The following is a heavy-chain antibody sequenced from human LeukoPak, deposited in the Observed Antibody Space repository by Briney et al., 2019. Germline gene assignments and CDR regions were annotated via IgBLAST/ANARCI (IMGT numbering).Heavy chain of an antibody. D-gene: IGHD3-9*01. J-gene: IGHJ6*02. CDR3: ARDPDKSYYDILTGYYRSHYYYYYGMDV. Sequence: ASVKVSCKASGYTFTSYGISWVRQAPGQGLEWMGWISAYNGNTNYAQKLQGRVTMTTDTSTSTAYMELRSLRSDDTAVYYCARDPDKSYYDILTGYYRSHYYYYYGMDVWGQGTTVTVSS. V-gene: IGHV1-18*01. CDR1: GYTFTSYG. CDR2: ISAYNGNT.